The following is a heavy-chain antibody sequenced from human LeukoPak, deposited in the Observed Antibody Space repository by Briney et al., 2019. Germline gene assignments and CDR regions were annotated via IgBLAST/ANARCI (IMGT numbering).Heavy chain of an antibody. Sequence: ASVKVSCKASGYTFTGYYMHWVRQAPGQGLEWMGWINPNSGGTNYAQKFQGRVTMTRDTSISTAYMELSRLRSDDTAVYYCARLYSSGYRNEYYFDYWGQGTLVTVSS. CDR1: GYTFTGYY. CDR3: ARLYSSGYRNEYYFDY. J-gene: IGHJ4*02. CDR2: INPNSGGT. V-gene: IGHV1-2*02. D-gene: IGHD3-22*01.